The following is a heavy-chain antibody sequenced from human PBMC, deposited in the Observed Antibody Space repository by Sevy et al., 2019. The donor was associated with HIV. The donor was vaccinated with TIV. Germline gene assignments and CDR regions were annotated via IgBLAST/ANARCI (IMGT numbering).Heavy chain of an antibody. CDR2: IKQDASEK. Sequence: GGSLRLSCAASGFSFSHYWMHWVRQAPGKGLEWVANIKQDASEKYYVASVKGRFTISRDNAKNSVYLQMNSLIPEDTAIYYCARGNSGSFDYWGQGTLVTVSS. D-gene: IGHD3-22*01. J-gene: IGHJ4*02. V-gene: IGHV3-7*04. CDR1: GFSFSHYW. CDR3: ARGNSGSFDY.